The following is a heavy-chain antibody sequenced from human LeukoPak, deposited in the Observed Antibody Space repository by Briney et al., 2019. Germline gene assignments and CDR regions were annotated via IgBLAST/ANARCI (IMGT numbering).Heavy chain of an antibody. D-gene: IGHD3-10*01. V-gene: IGHV3-53*01. CDR2: IYSGGGT. Sequence: GGSLRLSCAASGFTISTNSLSWVRQAPGKGLEWVSVIYSGGGTYYADSVKGRFTISRDNSKNTLYLQMNSLRAEDTAVYYCARYDGGSGPFDYWGQGTLVTVSS. J-gene: IGHJ4*02. CDR1: GFTISTNS. CDR3: ARYDGGSGPFDY.